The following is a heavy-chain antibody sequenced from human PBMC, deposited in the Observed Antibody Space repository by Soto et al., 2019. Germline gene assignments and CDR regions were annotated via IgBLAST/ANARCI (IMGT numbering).Heavy chain of an antibody. J-gene: IGHJ4*02. D-gene: IGHD6-13*01. CDR3: ARGVAAAGKPRKDYFDY. Sequence: SQTRSLTCAISGDSVSSNSAAWNWIRQSPSRGLEWLGRTYYRSKWYNDYAVSVKSRITINPDTSKNQFSLQLNSVTPEDTAVYYCARGVAAAGKPRKDYFDYWGQGTLVTVSS. V-gene: IGHV6-1*01. CDR1: GDSVSSNSAA. CDR2: TYYRSKWYN.